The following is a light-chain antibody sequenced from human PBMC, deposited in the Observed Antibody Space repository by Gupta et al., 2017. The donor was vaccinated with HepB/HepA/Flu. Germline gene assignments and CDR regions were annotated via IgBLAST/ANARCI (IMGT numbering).Light chain of an antibody. CDR3: HQYGSSPPT. CDR2: GAS. Sequence: EIVLTQSPGTLSLSPGERATLSCRASQSVSSSYLAWYQQKPGQAPRLLIYGASSRATGFPDRFSGSGSGTDFTLTISRREPEDFAVYYCHQYGSSPPTFGRGTKVDIK. J-gene: IGKJ4*01. V-gene: IGKV3-20*01. CDR1: QSVSSSY.